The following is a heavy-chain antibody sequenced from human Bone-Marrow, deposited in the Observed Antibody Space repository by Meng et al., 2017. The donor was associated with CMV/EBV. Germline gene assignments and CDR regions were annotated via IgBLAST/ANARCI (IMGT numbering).Heavy chain of an antibody. J-gene: IGHJ6*02. V-gene: IGHV1-18*01. CDR1: GYTFTSYG. CDR2: ISAYNGNT. CDR3: ARDGGIAAAGLGYYYGMDV. D-gene: IGHD6-13*01. Sequence: ASVKVSCKASGYTFTSYGISWVRQAPGQGLEWMGWISAYNGNTNYAQKLQGRVTMTTDTSTSTAYMELRSLRSDDTAVYCCARDGGIAAAGLGYYYGMDVWGQGTTVTVSS.